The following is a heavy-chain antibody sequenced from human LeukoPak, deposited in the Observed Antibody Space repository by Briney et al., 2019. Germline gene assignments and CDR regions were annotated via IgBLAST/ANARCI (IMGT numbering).Heavy chain of an antibody. CDR1: GFTFSSHW. Sequence: GGSLRLSCAASGFTFSSHWMHWVRQAPGKGLVCVSFINNDGRVTRYADSVKGRFTISRDNAKNTVYLQMNSLRAEDTATYYCARGGQGAVDYWGPGTLVTVS. CDR3: ARGGQGAVDY. D-gene: IGHD3-16*01. V-gene: IGHV3-74*01. CDR2: INNDGRVT. J-gene: IGHJ4*02.